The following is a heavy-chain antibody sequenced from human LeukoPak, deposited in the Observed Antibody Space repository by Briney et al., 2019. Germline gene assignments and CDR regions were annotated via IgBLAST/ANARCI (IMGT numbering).Heavy chain of an antibody. V-gene: IGHV3-21*01. J-gene: IGHJ4*02. Sequence: PGGSLRLSCAASGYTFSSYSINWVRQAPGKGLEWVSSISVGSNYIYYADSVRGRFSISRDDARNSLYLQMDSLSGDDTAVYYCARLRRNSDRSGYYYYYDYWGQGTLVTVSS. CDR2: ISVGSNYI. CDR1: GYTFSSYS. D-gene: IGHD3-22*01. CDR3: ARLRRNSDRSGYYYYYDY.